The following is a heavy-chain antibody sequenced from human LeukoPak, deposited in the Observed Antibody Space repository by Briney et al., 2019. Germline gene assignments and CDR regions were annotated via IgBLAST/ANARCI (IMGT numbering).Heavy chain of an antibody. CDR1: GGSISSGDYY. Sequence: SSETLSLTCTVSGGSISSGDYYWSWIRQHPGKGLEWIGYIYHTGSTYYNPSLKSRVTISVDTSKNQFSLKLSSVTAADTAVYYCARGALDNCSGGSCYSAGEDYWGQGTLVTVSS. V-gene: IGHV4-31*03. CDR3: ARGALDNCSGGSCYSAGEDY. J-gene: IGHJ4*02. D-gene: IGHD2-15*01. CDR2: IYHTGST.